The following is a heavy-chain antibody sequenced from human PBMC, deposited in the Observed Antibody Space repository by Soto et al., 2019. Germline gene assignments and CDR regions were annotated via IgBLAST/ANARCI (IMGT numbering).Heavy chain of an antibody. CDR1: GFTFSSYA. V-gene: IGHV3-23*01. D-gene: IGHD1-7*01. CDR3: AKEGTGTTTGYYYYYMDV. J-gene: IGHJ6*03. Sequence: GGSLRLSCAASGFTFSSYAMSWVRQAPGKGPEWVSAISGSGGSTYYADSVKGRFTISRDNSKNTLYLQMNSLRAEDTAVYYCAKEGTGTTTGYYYYYMDVWGKGTTVTVSS. CDR2: ISGSGGST.